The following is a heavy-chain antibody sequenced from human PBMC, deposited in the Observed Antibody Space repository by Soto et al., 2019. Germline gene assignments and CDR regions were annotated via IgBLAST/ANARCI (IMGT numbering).Heavy chain of an antibody. D-gene: IGHD5-18*01. J-gene: IGHJ4*02. CDR2: IIPIFGTA. CDR3: ARGKDTAMAPDY. V-gene: IGHV1-69*13. Sequence: GASVKVSCKASGGPFSSYAISWVQEAPGQGLEWMGGIIPIFGTANYAQKFQGRVTITADESTSTAYMELSSLRSEDTAVYYCARGKDTAMAPDYWGQGTLVTVS. CDR1: GGPFSSYA.